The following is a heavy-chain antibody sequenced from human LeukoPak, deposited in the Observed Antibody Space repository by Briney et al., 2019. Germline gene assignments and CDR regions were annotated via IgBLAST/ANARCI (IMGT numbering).Heavy chain of an antibody. Sequence: PGGSLRLSCAASGFTFTSYAMNWVRQAPGKGLEWVSSINSNGGSTYYIDSVKGRFTVSRDNSKNTLYLQMNSLRAEDTAVYYCAQNGYYYDSSGYPIDAFDIWGQGTMVTVSS. CDR3: AQNGYYYDSSGYPIDAFDI. CDR2: INSNGGST. D-gene: IGHD3-22*01. J-gene: IGHJ3*02. CDR1: GFTFTSYA. V-gene: IGHV3-23*01.